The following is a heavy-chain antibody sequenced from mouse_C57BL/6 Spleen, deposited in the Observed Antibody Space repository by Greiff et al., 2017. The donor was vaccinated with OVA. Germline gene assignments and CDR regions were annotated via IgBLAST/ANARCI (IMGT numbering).Heavy chain of an antibody. CDR1: GYTFTSYW. V-gene: IGHV1-55*01. CDR2: IYPGSGST. D-gene: IGHD2-2*01. J-gene: IGHJ3*01. CDR3: ARRALYGYDGLLFAY. Sequence: QVQLQQPGAELVKPGASVKMSCKASGYTFTSYWITWVKQRPGQGLEWIGDIYPGSGSTNYNEKFKSKATLTVDTSSSTAYMQLSSLTSEDSAVYYCARRALYGYDGLLFAYWGQGTLVTVSA.